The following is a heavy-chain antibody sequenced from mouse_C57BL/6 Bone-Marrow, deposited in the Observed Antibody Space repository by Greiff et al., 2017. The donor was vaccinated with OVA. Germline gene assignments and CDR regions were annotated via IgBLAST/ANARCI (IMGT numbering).Heavy chain of an antibody. CDR2: ISSGGDYI. V-gene: IGHV5-9-1*02. Sequence: EVMLVESGEGLVKPGGSLKLSCAASGFTFSSYAMSWVRQTPEKRLEWVAYISSGGDYIYYADTVKGRFTISRDNARNTLYLQMSRLKSEVTAMYYCTRDRYDYDRYFDVWGTGTTVTVSS. D-gene: IGHD2-4*01. CDR1: GFTFSSYA. CDR3: TRDRYDYDRYFDV. J-gene: IGHJ1*03.